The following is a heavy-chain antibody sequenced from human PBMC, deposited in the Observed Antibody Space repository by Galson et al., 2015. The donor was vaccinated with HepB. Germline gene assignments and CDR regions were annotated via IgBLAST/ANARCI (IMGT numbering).Heavy chain of an antibody. V-gene: IGHV3-21*04. CDR3: ALRSSDSYRALDY. Sequence: SLRLSCAASGFTFSSYSMNWVRQAPGKGLEWVSSISSSSSYIYYADSVKGRFTISRDNAKNSLYLQMNSLRAEDTAVYFCALRSSDSYRALDYWGQGTLVTVSS. D-gene: IGHD2-15*01. CDR2: ISSSSSYI. J-gene: IGHJ4*02. CDR1: GFTFSSYS.